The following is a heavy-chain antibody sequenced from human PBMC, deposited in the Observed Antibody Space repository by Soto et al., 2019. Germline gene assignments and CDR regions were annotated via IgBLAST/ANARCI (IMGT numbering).Heavy chain of an antibody. V-gene: IGHV4-31*01. Sequence: SETLSLTCTVCRAPINNGVYYWSWIRQHPGKSIEIIGYIYDSGSTYYNQSINRQVTISVDTSRKQLSQKIRPVTAAYTAVYYCAGSPYVWGSYRSTWFDPWGQGTLVTVS. J-gene: IGHJ5*01. CDR1: RAPINNGVYY. CDR3: AGSPYVWGSYRSTWFDP. D-gene: IGHD3-16*02. CDR2: IYDSGST.